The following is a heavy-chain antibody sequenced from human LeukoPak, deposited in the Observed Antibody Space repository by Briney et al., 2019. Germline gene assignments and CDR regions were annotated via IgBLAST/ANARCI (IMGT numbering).Heavy chain of an antibody. CDR2: ISFIGST. D-gene: IGHD5-18*01. Sequence: SETLSLTCTVSGGSLSSGSYYWSWIRQPPGKGLEWIGYISFIGSTNYNPSLKSRVTISVDTSKNQFSLKLSSVTAADTAVYYCARVTQSRGYSYSIDYWGQGTLVTVSS. CDR1: GGSLSSGSYY. J-gene: IGHJ4*02. CDR3: ARVTQSRGYSYSIDY. V-gene: IGHV4-61*01.